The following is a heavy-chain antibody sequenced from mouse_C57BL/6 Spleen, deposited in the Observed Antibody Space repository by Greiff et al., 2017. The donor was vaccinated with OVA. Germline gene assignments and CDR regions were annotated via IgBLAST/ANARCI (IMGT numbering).Heavy chain of an antibody. V-gene: IGHV3-6*01. D-gene: IGHD1-1*01. CDR3: GSSNWYFDV. Sequence: DVKLVESGPGLVKPSQSLSLTCSVTGYSITSGYYWNWIRQFPGNKLEWMGYISYDGSNNYNPSLKNRISITRDTSKNQFFLKLNSVTTEDTATYYCGSSNWYFDVWGTGTTVTVSS. J-gene: IGHJ1*03. CDR2: ISYDGSN. CDR1: GYSITSGYY.